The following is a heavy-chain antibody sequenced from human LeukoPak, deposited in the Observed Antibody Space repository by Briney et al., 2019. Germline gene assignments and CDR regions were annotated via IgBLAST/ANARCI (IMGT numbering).Heavy chain of an antibody. J-gene: IGHJ4*02. CDR2: IHYSGAT. Sequence: SETLSLTCSVSGVSVNSRYWSWVRQPPEKGLEWIGYIHYSGATNYNPPLKSRVSISIDTPRNQFSLSLSSVTAADTAVYYCAREDPLTAHFDYWGQGTLVTVSS. CDR1: GVSVNSRY. CDR3: AREDPLTAHFDY. D-gene: IGHD2-21*02. V-gene: IGHV4-59*02.